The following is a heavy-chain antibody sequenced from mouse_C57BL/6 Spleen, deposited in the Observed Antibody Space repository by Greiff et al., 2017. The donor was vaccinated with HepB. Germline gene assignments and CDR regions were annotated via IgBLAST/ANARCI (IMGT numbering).Heavy chain of an antibody. J-gene: IGHJ1*03. Sequence: VQLQQPGAELVRPGSSVKLSCKASGYTFTSYWMHWVKQRPIQGLEWIGNIDPSDSETHYNQKFKDKATLTVDKSSSTAYMQLSSLTSEDSAVYYCARYDYYGSRGDFDVWGTGTTVTVSS. CDR2: IDPSDSET. CDR1: GYTFTSYW. CDR3: ARYDYYGSRGDFDV. V-gene: IGHV1-52*01. D-gene: IGHD1-1*01.